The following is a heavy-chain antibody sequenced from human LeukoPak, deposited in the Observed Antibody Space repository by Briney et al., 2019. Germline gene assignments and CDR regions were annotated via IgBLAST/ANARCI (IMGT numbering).Heavy chain of an antibody. Sequence: SETLSLTCTVSGDSISSYYWSWIRQPPGKGLEWIGYIRYSGSANYNPSLRSRVTISIDTSKNQFSLKLRSVTAADTAVYHCARLVYDSRGYYFDYWGQGTLITVSS. D-gene: IGHD3-22*01. CDR3: ARLVYDSRGYYFDY. V-gene: IGHV4-59*08. J-gene: IGHJ4*02. CDR2: IRYSGSA. CDR1: GDSISSYY.